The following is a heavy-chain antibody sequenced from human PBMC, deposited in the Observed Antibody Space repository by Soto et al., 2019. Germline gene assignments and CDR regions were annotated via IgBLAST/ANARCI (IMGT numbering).Heavy chain of an antibody. J-gene: IGHJ4*02. CDR3: ARGVVGAAAAGNFDY. Sequence: TLSLTCTVSGGSISSGDYSWSWIRQPPGKGLEWIGYIYYSGSTYYNPSLKSRATISVDTSKNQFSLKLSSVTAADTAVYYCARGVVGAAAAGNFDYWGQGTLVTVSS. CDR2: IYYSGST. D-gene: IGHD6-13*01. CDR1: GGSISSGDYS. V-gene: IGHV4-30-4*01.